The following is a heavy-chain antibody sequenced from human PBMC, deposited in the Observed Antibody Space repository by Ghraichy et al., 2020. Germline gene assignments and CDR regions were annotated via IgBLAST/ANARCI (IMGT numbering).Heavy chain of an antibody. CDR3: AKDYGTGFPVGYGDSTNAFDI. D-gene: IGHD4-17*01. Sequence: GGSLRLSCAASGFTFDDYAMHWVRQAPGKGLEWVSGISWNSGSIGYADSVKGRFTISRDNAKNSLYLQMNSLRAEDTALYYCAKDYGTGFPVGYGDSTNAFDIWGQGTMVTVSS. CDR2: ISWNSGSI. CDR1: GFTFDDYA. J-gene: IGHJ3*02. V-gene: IGHV3-9*01.